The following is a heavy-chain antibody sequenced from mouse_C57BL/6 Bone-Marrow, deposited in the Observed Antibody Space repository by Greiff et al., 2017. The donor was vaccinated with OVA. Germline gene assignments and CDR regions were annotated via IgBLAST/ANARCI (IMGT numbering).Heavy chain of an antibody. V-gene: IGHV1-72*01. CDR3: ARRGYDGDYAMDY. Sequence: QVQLKQPGAELVKPGASVKLSCKASGYTFTSYWMHWVKQRPGRGLEWIGRIDPNSGGTKYNEKFKSKATLTVDKPSSTAYMQLSSLTSEDSAVYYCARRGYDGDYAMDYWGQGTSVTVSS. J-gene: IGHJ4*01. CDR2: IDPNSGGT. D-gene: IGHD2-2*01. CDR1: GYTFTSYW.